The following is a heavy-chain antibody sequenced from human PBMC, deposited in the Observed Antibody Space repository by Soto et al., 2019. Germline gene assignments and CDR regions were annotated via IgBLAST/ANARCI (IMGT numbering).Heavy chain of an antibody. CDR1: GFTFSSYW. CDR3: ARDRRRWALIAVAGTVVDY. V-gene: IGHV3-7*01. CDR2: IKQDGSEK. Sequence: GGSLRLSCAASGFTFSSYWMSWVRQAPGKGLEWVANIKQDGSEKYYVDSVKGRFTISRDNAKNSLYLQMNSLRAEDTAVYYCARDRRRWALIAVAGTVVDYWGQGTLVTV. D-gene: IGHD6-19*01. J-gene: IGHJ4*02.